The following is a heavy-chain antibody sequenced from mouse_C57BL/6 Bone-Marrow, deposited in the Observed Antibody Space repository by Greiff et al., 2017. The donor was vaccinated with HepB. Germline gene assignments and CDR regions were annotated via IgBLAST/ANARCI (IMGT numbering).Heavy chain of an antibody. CDR2: INPYNGGT. CDR3: ARYYYGSSWSYWYFDV. CDR1: GYTFTDYY. Sequence: VQLQQSGPVLVKPGASVKMSCKASGYTFTDYYMNWVKQSHGKSLEWIGVINPYNGGTSYNQKFKGKATLTVDKSSSTAYMELNSLTSEDSAVYYCARYYYGSSWSYWYFDVWGTGTTVTVSS. J-gene: IGHJ1*03. V-gene: IGHV1-19*01. D-gene: IGHD1-1*01.